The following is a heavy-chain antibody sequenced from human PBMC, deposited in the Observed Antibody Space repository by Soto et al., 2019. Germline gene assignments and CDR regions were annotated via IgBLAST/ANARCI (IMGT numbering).Heavy chain of an antibody. CDR1: GFTFSSYS. J-gene: IGHJ6*02. CDR3: ARVGVYYDSSGYYYYYGMDV. D-gene: IGHD3-22*01. V-gene: IGHV3-21*01. CDR2: ISSSSYI. Sequence: GGSLRLSCAASGFTFSSYSMNWVRQAPGKGLEWVSSISSSSYIYYADSVKGRFTISRDNAKNTLYLQMNSLRAEDTAVYYCARVGVYYDSSGYYYYYGMDVWGQGTTVTVSS.